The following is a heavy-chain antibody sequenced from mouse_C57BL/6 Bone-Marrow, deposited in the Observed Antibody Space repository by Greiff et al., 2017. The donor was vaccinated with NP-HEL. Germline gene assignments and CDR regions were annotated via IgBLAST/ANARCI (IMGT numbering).Heavy chain of an antibody. CDR2: INPSNGGN. CDR3: ANTAWFAY. J-gene: IGHJ3*01. D-gene: IGHD5-1-1*01. V-gene: IGHV1-53*01. Sequence: QVQLQQPGTELVKPGASVKLSCKASGYTFTSYWMHWVKQRPGQGLEWIGNINPSNGGNNYNEKFKSKATLTVDTSTSTAYMQLRSLTSEHSAVSYCANTAWFAYWGQGTLVTGSA. CDR1: GYTFTSYW.